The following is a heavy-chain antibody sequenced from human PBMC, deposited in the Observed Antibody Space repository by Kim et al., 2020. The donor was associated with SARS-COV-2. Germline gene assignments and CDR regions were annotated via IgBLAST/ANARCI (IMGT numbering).Heavy chain of an antibody. CDR2: LSGSGGSA. CDR3: TRATSGWWDFDY. J-gene: IGHJ4*02. Sequence: GGSLRLSCAASGFTFSNHAMSWVRQAPGRGLEWVSALSGSGGSAYYTESVRGRFTISRDSSKSTLYLRVSSLRAEDTAVYYCTRATSGWWDFDYWGQGTLVTVSS. V-gene: IGHV3-23*01. CDR1: GFTFSNHA. D-gene: IGHD6-19*01.